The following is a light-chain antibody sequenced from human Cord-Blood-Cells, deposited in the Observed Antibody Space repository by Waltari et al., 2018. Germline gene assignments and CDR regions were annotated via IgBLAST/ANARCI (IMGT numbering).Light chain of an antibody. CDR3: QRRRNWPPFT. V-gene: IGKV1-12*01. J-gene: IGKJ3*01. Sequence: DFQMTQSPSSVSASVGDRVTITCRASQGISSWLAWYQQKPGQAPKLLIYAASSLQSGVPSRFRGSGSGTDFTLTIRSLQPEDFAVYYCQRRRNWPPFTFGPGTKVDI. CDR2: AAS. CDR1: QGISSW.